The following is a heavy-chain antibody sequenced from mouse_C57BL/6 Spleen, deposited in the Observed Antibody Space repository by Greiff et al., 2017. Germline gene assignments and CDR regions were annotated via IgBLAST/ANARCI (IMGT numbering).Heavy chain of an antibody. J-gene: IGHJ3*02. Sequence: EVMLVESGGGLVKPGASLKLSCAASGFTFSDYGMHWVRQAPEKGLEWVAYISGGSSTIYYADTVKGRFTISRDNAKNTLFLQMTSLRSEDTAMYYCERLDDGYWGQGTLVTVSA. V-gene: IGHV5-17*01. CDR1: GFTFSDYG. CDR3: ERLDDGY. CDR2: ISGGSSTI.